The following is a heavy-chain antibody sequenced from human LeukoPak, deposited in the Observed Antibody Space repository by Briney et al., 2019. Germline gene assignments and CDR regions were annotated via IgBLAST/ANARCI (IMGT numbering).Heavy chain of an antibody. CDR3: AKWAGYSSTWYGLFDC. CDR2: IYSGGST. D-gene: IGHD6-13*01. V-gene: IGHV3-66*01. CDR1: GFTFSSYA. Sequence: PGGSLRLSCAASGFTFSSYAMSWVRQAPGKGLEWVSVIYSGGSTYYADSVKGRFTISRDNSKNTLYLQMNSLRAEDTAVYYCAKWAGYSSTWYGLFDCWGQGTLVTVSS. J-gene: IGHJ4*02.